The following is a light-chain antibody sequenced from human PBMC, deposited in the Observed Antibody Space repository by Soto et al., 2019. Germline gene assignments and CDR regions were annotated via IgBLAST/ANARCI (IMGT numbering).Light chain of an antibody. Sequence: EIVLTQSPCTLSLSPGERATLSCRASQSVSSYLAWYQQKPGQAPRLLIYDASNRATGIPARFSGSGSGTDFTLTISSLEPEDFAVYYCQQRSNWPPTFGQGTKVDI. J-gene: IGKJ1*01. CDR2: DAS. V-gene: IGKV3-11*01. CDR1: QSVSSY. CDR3: QQRSNWPPT.